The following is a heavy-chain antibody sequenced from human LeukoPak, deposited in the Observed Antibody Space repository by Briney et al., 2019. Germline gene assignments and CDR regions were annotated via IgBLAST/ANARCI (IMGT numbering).Heavy chain of an antibody. CDR2: IRYDGNNK. V-gene: IGHV3-30*02. CDR3: ASSWSFEY. D-gene: IGHD2-8*02. J-gene: IGHJ4*02. Sequence: GGSLRLSCAASGFTFSSYGIHWVRQAPGKGLEWVSSIRYDGNNKYYADSVKGRFTISRDNSKNTLYLQMNSLRTEDTAVYYCASSWSFEYWGRGTLVTVSS. CDR1: GFTFSSYG.